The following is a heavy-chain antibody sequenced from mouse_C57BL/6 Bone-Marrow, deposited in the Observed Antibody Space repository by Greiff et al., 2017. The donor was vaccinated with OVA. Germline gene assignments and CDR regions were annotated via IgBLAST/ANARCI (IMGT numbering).Heavy chain of an antibody. CDR1: GYTFTDYY. Sequence: EVQLQQSGPELVKPGASVKISCKASGYTFTDYYMNWVKQSHGKSLEWIGDINPNNGGTSYNQKFKGKATLTVDKSSSTAYMELRSLTSEDSAVYDCARRSFYLDYAMDYWGQGTSVTVSS. CDR2: INPNNGGT. CDR3: ARRSFYLDYAMDY. D-gene: IGHD1-1*01. J-gene: IGHJ4*01. V-gene: IGHV1-26*01.